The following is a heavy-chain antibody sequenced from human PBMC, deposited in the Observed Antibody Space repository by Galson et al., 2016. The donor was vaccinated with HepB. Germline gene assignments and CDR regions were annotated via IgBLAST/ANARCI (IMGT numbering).Heavy chain of an antibody. V-gene: IGHV3-74*01. Sequence: SLRLSCAASGFTFSSYWMHWVRQSPEEGLVWVSHINSDGSTTAYAASVKGRFTISRDNAKKTLYLQMNSLRVEDTAVYYCAWGMVFARHWGQGTLVTVSS. D-gene: IGHD2-8*01. J-gene: IGHJ4*02. CDR2: INSDGSTT. CDR3: AWGMVFARH. CDR1: GFTFSSYW.